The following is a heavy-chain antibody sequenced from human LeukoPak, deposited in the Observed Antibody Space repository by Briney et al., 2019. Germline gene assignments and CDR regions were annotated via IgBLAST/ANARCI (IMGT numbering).Heavy chain of an antibody. D-gene: IGHD1-26*01. Sequence: PGGSLRLSCAASGFTFSTYGIHWVRQAPGKGLEWVAVISYDGSTIYYADSVKGRFTISRDNSMNTLYLQMNSLRVEDTAMYYCAKDLVGARVGDDAFDIRGQGTMVTVSS. CDR1: GFTFSTYG. CDR3: AKDLVGARVGDDAFDI. J-gene: IGHJ3*02. CDR2: ISYDGSTI. V-gene: IGHV3-30*18.